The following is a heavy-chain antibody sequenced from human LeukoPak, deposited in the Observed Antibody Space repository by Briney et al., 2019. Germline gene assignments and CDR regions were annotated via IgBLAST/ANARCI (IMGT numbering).Heavy chain of an antibody. CDR2: IYPGDSDS. Sequence: GESLNISCEGSGFNCSNYWIGWVRQMPGKGLEWMGIIYPGDSDSRYSPSFQGQVTMSADKSISTAYLQWSSLKASDTAMYYCARLGGSYYYQYYMDVWGKGTTVTVSS. CDR3: ARLGGSYYYQYYMDV. D-gene: IGHD3-16*01. J-gene: IGHJ6*03. V-gene: IGHV5-51*01. CDR1: GFNCSNYW.